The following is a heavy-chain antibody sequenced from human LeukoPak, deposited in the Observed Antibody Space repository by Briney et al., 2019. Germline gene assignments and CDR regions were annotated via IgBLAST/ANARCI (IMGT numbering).Heavy chain of an antibody. J-gene: IGHJ5*02. CDR3: ARCGDSSSWYFDP. D-gene: IGHD6-13*01. V-gene: IGHV3-30*03. CDR1: GFTFSSYG. CDR2: ISYDGGNK. Sequence: GGSLRLSCAASGFTFSSYGMHWVRQAPGKGLEWVAVISYDGGNKYYADSVKGRFTISRDNSKNTLHLQMNSLRAEDTAVYYCARCGDSSSWYFDPWGQGTLVTVSS.